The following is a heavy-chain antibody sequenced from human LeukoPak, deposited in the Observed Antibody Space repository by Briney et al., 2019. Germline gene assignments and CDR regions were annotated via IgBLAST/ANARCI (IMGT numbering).Heavy chain of an antibody. CDR2: IYTSGST. CDR3: ARDKFVAAMPNTGFDY. D-gene: IGHD2-2*01. V-gene: IGHV4-4*07. Sequence: SETLSLTCTVSGGSISSYYWSWIRQPAGKGLEWIGRIYTSGSTNYNPSLKSRVTMSVDTSKNQFSLKLSSVTSADTAVYYCARDKFVAAMPNTGFDYWGQGTLVTVSS. CDR1: GGSISSYY. J-gene: IGHJ4*02.